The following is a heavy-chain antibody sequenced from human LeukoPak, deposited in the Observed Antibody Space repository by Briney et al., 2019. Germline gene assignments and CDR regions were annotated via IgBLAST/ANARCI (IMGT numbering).Heavy chain of an antibody. CDR2: ISDSGGGT. CDR3: AVTTGGYFDY. D-gene: IGHD4-17*01. CDR1: GFTFSGYA. Sequence: PGGSLRLSCVASGFTFSGYAMSWVRQTPRKGLEWLSAISDSGGGTYYADSAKGRFTVSRDNAKNTLYLQMHSLRAEDTALYYCAVTTGGYFDYWGQGALVTVSS. V-gene: IGHV3-23*01. J-gene: IGHJ4*02.